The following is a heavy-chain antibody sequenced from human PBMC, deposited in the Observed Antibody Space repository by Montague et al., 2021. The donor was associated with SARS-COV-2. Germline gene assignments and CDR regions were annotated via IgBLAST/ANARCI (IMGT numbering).Heavy chain of an antibody. CDR3: AKLGRRYSYGQSAFDI. V-gene: IGHV4-59*08. Sequence: SETLSLTCTVSNGSISGHYWTWIRQSPGRGLEWLAYIHYRGTTDFNPSLKSRLTLSVDTSKNQFSLKLSSVTAADTAVYYCAKLGRRYSYGQSAFDIWGQGAMVTVSS. D-gene: IGHD5-18*01. CDR1: NGSISGHY. CDR2: IHYRGTT. J-gene: IGHJ3*02.